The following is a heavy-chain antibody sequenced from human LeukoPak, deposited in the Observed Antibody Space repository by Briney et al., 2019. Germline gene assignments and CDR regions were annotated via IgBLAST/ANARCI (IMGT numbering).Heavy chain of an antibody. D-gene: IGHD6-13*01. V-gene: IGHV1-46*01. J-gene: IGHJ1*01. Sequence: ASVKVSCKASGYTFTSYDMHWVRQAPGQGLERMGIINPSGGSTSYAQIFQGRVTMTRDTSTSTVYMGLSSLRSEDTAVYYCARGGSSWYRGSFQHWGQGTLVTASS. CDR1: GYTFTSYD. CDR2: INPSGGST. CDR3: ARGGSSWYRGSFQH.